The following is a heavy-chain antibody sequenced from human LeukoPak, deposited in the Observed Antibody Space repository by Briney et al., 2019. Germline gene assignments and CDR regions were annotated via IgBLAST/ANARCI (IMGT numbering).Heavy chain of an antibody. V-gene: IGHV1-18*01. D-gene: IGHD6-19*01. CDR2: VSAYNGNT. CDR3: ARDLVAVAEYYFDY. CDR1: GYTFTSYG. Sequence: APVKVSCKASGYTFTSYGISWVRQAPGQGLEWMGWVSAYNGNTNYAQKLQGRVTMTTDTSTSTAYMELRSLRSDDTAVYYRARDLVAVAEYYFDYWGQGTLVTFSS. J-gene: IGHJ4*02.